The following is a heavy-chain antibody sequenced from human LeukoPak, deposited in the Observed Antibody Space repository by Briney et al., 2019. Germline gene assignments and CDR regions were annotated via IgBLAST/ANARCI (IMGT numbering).Heavy chain of an antibody. D-gene: IGHD3-10*01. Sequence: PGGSLRLSCAASGFTFSSYSMNWVRQAPGKGLEWVSSISSSSSYIYYADSVKGRFTISRDNAKNSLYLQMNSLRAEDTAVYYCARDRGMVRGICPNRWGQGTLVTVSS. CDR1: GFTFSSYS. V-gene: IGHV3-21*01. CDR3: ARDRGMVRGICPNR. CDR2: ISSSSSYI. J-gene: IGHJ4*02.